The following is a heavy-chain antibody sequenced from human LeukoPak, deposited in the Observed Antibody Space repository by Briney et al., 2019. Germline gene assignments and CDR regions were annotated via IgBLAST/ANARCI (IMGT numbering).Heavy chain of an antibody. J-gene: IGHJ4*02. V-gene: IGHV5-51*01. D-gene: IGHD6-6*01. CDR1: GSSFTSYW. CDR2: IYPGDSDT. Sequence: GESLQISCQGSGSSFTSYWIGWGRQVPGKGLEWMGIIYPGDSDTRYSPSFQGQVTISADKSISTAYLQWSSLKASDTAMYYCARRKEYSSSSEVWGQGTLVTVSS. CDR3: ARRKEYSSSSEV.